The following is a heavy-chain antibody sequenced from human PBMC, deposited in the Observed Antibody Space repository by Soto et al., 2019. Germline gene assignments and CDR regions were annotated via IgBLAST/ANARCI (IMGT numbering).Heavy chain of an antibody. V-gene: IGHV3-21*01. CDR1: GFTFSSYS. J-gene: IGHJ4*02. D-gene: IGHD1-7*01. Sequence: GGSLRLSCAASGFTFSSYSMNWARQAPGKGLEWVSSISSSSSYIYYADSVKGRFTISRDNAKNSLYLQMNSLRAEDTAVYYCAREGGTGTTEYYFDYWGQGTLVTVSS. CDR3: AREGGTGTTEYYFDY. CDR2: ISSSSSYI.